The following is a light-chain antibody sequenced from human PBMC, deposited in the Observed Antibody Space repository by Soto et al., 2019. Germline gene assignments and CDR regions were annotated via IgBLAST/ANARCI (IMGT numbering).Light chain of an antibody. V-gene: IGKV3-11*01. CDR1: QSVSNY. CDR2: DAS. Sequence: EVVLTQSPATLSLSPGERATLSCRASQSVSNYLAWYQQKPGQAPRLLIYDASSRATGIPDRFSGSGSGTDFTLTISSLEPEDFAVYYCQRRSSWPPITFGQGTRLEIK. CDR3: QRRSSWPPIT. J-gene: IGKJ5*01.